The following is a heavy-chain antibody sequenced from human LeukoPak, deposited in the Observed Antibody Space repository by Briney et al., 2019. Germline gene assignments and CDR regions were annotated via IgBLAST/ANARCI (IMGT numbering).Heavy chain of an antibody. J-gene: IGHJ4*02. CDR2: IKQDGSDK. CDR1: GFTFSSYW. V-gene: IGHV3-7*01. CDR3: ARDYLEYTSDY. D-gene: IGHD1-1*01. Sequence: HPGGSLRLSWAASGFTFSSYWMSWVRQARGKGLEWVANIKQDGSDKYYVDSVKGRFNISRDNAKNSLYLQMNSLRAEATAVYYCARDYLEYTSDYWGQGTLVTVSS.